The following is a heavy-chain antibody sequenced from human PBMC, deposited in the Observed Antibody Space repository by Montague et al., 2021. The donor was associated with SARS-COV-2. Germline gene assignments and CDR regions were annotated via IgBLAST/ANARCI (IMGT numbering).Heavy chain of an antibody. CDR1: GGSISGTNYY. V-gene: IGHV4-39*01. D-gene: IGHD2-21*02. CDR3: ARHTAHCASGNCVVPGGLDI. Sequence: SETLSLTCTVSGGSISGTNYYWDWIRQAPGKGLEWIGNIFQSGVINYNPSLKIRVTMAVDTSSNQFSLRLSSVTAADTAVYSCARHTAHCASGNCVVPGGLDIWGPGTMVTVSS. CDR2: IFQSGVI. J-gene: IGHJ3*02.